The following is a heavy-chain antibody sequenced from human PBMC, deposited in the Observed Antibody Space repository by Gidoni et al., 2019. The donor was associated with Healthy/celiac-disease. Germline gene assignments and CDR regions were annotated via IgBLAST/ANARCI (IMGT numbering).Heavy chain of an antibody. CDR2: ISYDGINK. Sequence: QVQLVESGGGVVQPGRSLRLSCAASGFTFSSYAMHWVRQAPGKGLEWVAVISYDGINKYYADSVKGRFTISRDNSKNTLYLQMNSLRAEDTAVYYCARDLGYNWNDVGWFDPWGQGTLVTVSS. CDR3: ARDLGYNWNDVGWFDP. D-gene: IGHD1-1*01. J-gene: IGHJ5*02. CDR1: GFTFSSYA. V-gene: IGHV3-30-3*01.